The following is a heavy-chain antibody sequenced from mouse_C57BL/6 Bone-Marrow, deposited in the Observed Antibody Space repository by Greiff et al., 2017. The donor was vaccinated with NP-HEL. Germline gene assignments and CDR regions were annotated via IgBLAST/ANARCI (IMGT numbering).Heavy chain of an antibody. Sequence: QLQQPGAELVRPGTSVKLSCKASGYTFTSYWMHWVKQRPGQGLEWIGVIDPSDSYTNYNQKFKGKATLTVDTSSSTAYMQLSSLTSEDSAVYYCARDWGFAYWGQGTLVTVSA. J-gene: IGHJ3*01. V-gene: IGHV1-59*01. CDR1: GYTFTSYW. CDR3: ARDWGFAY. CDR2: IDPSDSYT.